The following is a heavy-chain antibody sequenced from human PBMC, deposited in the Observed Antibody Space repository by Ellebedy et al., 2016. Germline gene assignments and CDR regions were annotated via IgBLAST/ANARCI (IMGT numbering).Heavy chain of an antibody. CDR1: GDTISSSRYY. D-gene: IGHD2-8*01. CDR3: ARSLAVVLMVYDS. V-gene: IGHV4-39*01. Sequence: SETLSLXXSVSGDTISSSRYYWGWIRQPPGKGLEWIGSIYYTGSPYYNPSLRSRVTISVETSKNQLSLKLTSVTATDTAVYNCARSLAVVLMVYDSWGQGTLVTVSS. CDR2: IYYTGSP. J-gene: IGHJ4*02.